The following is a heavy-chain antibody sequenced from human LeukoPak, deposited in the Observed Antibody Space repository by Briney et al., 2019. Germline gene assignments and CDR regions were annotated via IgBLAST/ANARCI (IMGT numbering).Heavy chain of an antibody. CDR1: GLTFNSYW. Sequence: PGGSLRLSCAASGLTFNSYWMSWVRQAPGKGLEWVANIKQDGSEKYYVDSVKGRFTISRDNAKNSLYLQMNSLRAEDTAVYYCARDRRAARFDYWGQGTLVTVSS. J-gene: IGHJ4*02. CDR3: ARDRRAARFDY. D-gene: IGHD5-18*01. CDR2: IKQDGSEK. V-gene: IGHV3-7*01.